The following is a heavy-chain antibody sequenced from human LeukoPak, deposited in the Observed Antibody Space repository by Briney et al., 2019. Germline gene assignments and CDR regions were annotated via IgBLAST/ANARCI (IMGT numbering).Heavy chain of an antibody. CDR1: GFTFSDYW. D-gene: IGHD4-17*01. CDR3: ARRGGYGDYRTPFDY. J-gene: IGHJ4*02. CDR2: IKEDGSEK. Sequence: GGSLRLSCAASGFTFSDYWMSWVRQAPGKGLEWVANIKEDGSEKYYADSVKGRFTISRDNAKNSLYLQMNSLRAEDTAVYYCARRGGYGDYRTPFDYWGQGTLVTVSS. V-gene: IGHV3-7*01.